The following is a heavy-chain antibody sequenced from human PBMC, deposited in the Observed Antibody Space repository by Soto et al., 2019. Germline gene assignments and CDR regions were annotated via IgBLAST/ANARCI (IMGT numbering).Heavy chain of an antibody. J-gene: IGHJ4*02. V-gene: IGHV5-51*01. CDR1: VYSFTSYW. Sequence: PGESLKISCNTSVYSFTSYWIGWGRQMPGKGLEWMGMIYPDDSDTRYSPSFQGQVTISADKSIYTAYLQWTSLKASDSATYYCARVRINGGDGYFDYWGQGTLVTVSS. CDR2: IYPDDSDT. D-gene: IGHD2-21*02. CDR3: ARVRINGGDGYFDY.